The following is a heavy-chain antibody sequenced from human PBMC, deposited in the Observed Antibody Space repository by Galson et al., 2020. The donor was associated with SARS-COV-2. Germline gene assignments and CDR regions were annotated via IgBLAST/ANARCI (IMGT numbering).Heavy chain of an antibody. CDR3: ARYLGYGDASYYYYYGMDV. CDR1: GYTLTSYD. Sequence: GESLKISCKASGYTLTSYDINWVRQATGQGLEWMGWMNPNSGNTGYAQKFQGRVTMTRNTSISTAYMELSSLRSEDTAVYYCARYLGYGDASYYYYYGMDVWGQGTTVTVSS. CDR2: MNPNSGNT. D-gene: IGHD4-17*01. J-gene: IGHJ6*02. V-gene: IGHV1-8*01.